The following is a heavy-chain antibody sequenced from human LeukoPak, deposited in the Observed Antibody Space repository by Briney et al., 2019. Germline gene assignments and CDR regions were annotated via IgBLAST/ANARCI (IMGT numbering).Heavy chain of an antibody. CDR2: INPSGGST. D-gene: IGHD2-2*01. J-gene: IGHJ5*02. Sequence: GASVKVSCKASGYTFTSYYMHWVRQAPGQGLEWMGIINPSGGSTSYAQKFQGRVTMTTDTSTSTVYMELSSLRSEDTAVYYCARGYCSSTSCANNWFDPWGQGTLVTVSS. V-gene: IGHV1-46*01. CDR3: ARGYCSSTSCANNWFDP. CDR1: GYTFTSYY.